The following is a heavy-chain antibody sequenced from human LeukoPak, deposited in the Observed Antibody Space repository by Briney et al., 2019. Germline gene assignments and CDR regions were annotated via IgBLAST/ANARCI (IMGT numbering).Heavy chain of an antibody. CDR3: ARDKYYDSSGYIFDY. CDR1: GGTFSSYA. J-gene: IGHJ4*02. V-gene: IGHV1-69*13. D-gene: IGHD3-22*01. CDR2: IIPIFGTA. Sequence: SVKVSCKASGGTFSSYAISWVRQAPGQGLEWMGGIIPIFGTANYAQKFQGRVTITADESTSTAYMELSSPRSEDTAVYYCARDKYYDSSGYIFDYWGQGTLVTVSS.